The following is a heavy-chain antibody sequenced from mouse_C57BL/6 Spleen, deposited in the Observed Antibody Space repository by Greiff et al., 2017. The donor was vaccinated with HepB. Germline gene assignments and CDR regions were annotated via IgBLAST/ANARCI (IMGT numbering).Heavy chain of an antibody. V-gene: IGHV1-12*01. CDR3: ARSILDGYYWYFDV. D-gene: IGHD2-3*01. Sequence: QSGAELVRPGASVKMSCKASGYTFTSYNMHWVKQTPRQGLEWIGAIYPGNGDTSYNQKFKGKATLTVDKSSSTAYMQLSSLTSEDSAVYFCARSILDGYYWYFDVWGTGTTVTVSS. CDR2: IYPGNGDT. CDR1: GYTFTSYN. J-gene: IGHJ1*03.